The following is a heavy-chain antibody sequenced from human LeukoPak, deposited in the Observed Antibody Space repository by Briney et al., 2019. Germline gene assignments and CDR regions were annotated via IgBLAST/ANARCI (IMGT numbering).Heavy chain of an antibody. CDR1: GGSISSYY. J-gene: IGHJ4*02. V-gene: IGHV4-4*09. Sequence: SETLSLTCTVSGGSISSYYWSWIQQPPGKGLEWIGYIYTSGSTNYNPSLKSRVTISVDTSKNQFSLKLSSVTAADTAVYYCARLPSITGTPDYWGQGTLVTVSS. D-gene: IGHD1-20*01. CDR2: IYTSGST. CDR3: ARLPSITGTPDY.